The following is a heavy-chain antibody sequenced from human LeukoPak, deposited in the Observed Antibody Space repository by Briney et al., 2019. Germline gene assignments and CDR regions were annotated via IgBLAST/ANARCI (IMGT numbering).Heavy chain of an antibody. Sequence: ASVKVSCKASGYTFTGYYIHWVRQAPGQGLECMGWINPNSAATNYAQKFQGRVTMTRDTSISTAYMELSRLRSDDTAVYYCARWYYYGSGSYLSYYMDVWGKGTTVTVSS. CDR1: GYTFTGYY. CDR3: ARWYYYGSGSYLSYYMDV. J-gene: IGHJ6*03. CDR2: INPNSAAT. V-gene: IGHV1-2*02. D-gene: IGHD3-10*01.